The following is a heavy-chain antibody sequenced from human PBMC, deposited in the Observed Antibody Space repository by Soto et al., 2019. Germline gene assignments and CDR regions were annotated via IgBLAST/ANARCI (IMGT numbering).Heavy chain of an antibody. D-gene: IGHD2-2*01. V-gene: IGHV4-31*03. Sequence: LSETLSLTCTVSGGSISSGGYYWSWIRQHPGKGLEWIGYIYYSGSTYYNPSLKSRVTISVDTSKNQFSLKLSSVTAADTAVYYCARAPIPAAIDYWGQGTLVTISS. J-gene: IGHJ4*02. CDR2: IYYSGST. CDR3: ARAPIPAAIDY. CDR1: GGSISSGGYY.